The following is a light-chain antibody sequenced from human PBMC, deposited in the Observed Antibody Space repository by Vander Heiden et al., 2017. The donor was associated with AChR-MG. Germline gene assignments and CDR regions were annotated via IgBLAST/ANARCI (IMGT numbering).Light chain of an antibody. CDR2: GVN. Sequence: QSALTQPASGSGSPGQSNTISCTGTSSDVGDYNYVSWYQQQPGKAPKLMIYGVNNRPSGVSNRFSGSKSGNTASLTISGLQAEDEADYYCSSYTSSNTPVVFGGGTKLTVL. CDR3: SSYTSSNTPVV. J-gene: IGLJ2*01. CDR1: SSDVGDYNY. V-gene: IGLV2-14*03.